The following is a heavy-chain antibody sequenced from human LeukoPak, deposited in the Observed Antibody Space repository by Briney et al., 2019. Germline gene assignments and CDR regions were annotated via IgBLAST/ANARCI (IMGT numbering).Heavy chain of an antibody. D-gene: IGHD3-22*01. V-gene: IGHV4-34*01. CDR1: GGSFSGYY. Sequence: SETLSLTCAVYGGSFSGYYWSWIRQPPGKGLEWIGEINHSGSTNYNPSLKSRVTISVDTSKNQFSLKLSSVTAADTAVYYCARETDYYDSSGYYYWGQGTLVTVSS. CDR2: INHSGST. J-gene: IGHJ4*02. CDR3: ARETDYYDSSGYYY.